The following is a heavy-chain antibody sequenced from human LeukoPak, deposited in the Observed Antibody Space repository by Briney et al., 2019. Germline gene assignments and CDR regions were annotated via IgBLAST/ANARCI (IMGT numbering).Heavy chain of an antibody. D-gene: IGHD2-21*02. Sequence: SETLSLTCTVSGGSISNYYWSWIRQPPGKGLEWIGYIYSSGSTNYNPSLKSRVTISVDTSKNQFSLKLGSVTAADTAVYYCARFAYCGGHCWYYFDYWGQGSLVTVSS. CDR1: GGSISNYY. J-gene: IGHJ4*02. CDR3: ARFAYCGGHCWYYFDY. V-gene: IGHV4-59*01. CDR2: IYSSGST.